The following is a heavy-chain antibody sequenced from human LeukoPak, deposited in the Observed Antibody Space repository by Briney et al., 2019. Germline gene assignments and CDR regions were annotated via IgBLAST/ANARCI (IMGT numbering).Heavy chain of an antibody. V-gene: IGHV3-23*01. CDR1: GFTFSSYA. J-gene: IGHJ3*02. CDR2: ISGSGGST. CDR3: AKDSPLLNGYGDYVGGNDAFDI. D-gene: IGHD4-17*01. Sequence: GGSLRLSCAASGFTFSSYAMSWVRQAPGKGLEWVSAISGSGGSTYYADSVKGRFTISRDNSKNTLYLQMNSLRAEDTAVYYCAKDSPLLNGYGDYVGGNDAFDIWGQGTMVTVSS.